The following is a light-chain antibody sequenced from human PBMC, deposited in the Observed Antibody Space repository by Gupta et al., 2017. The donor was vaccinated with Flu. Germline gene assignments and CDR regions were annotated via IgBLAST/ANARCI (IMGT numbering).Light chain of an antibody. J-gene: IGLJ3*02. CDR1: SNDVGGYKY. CDR2: DVS. V-gene: IGLV2-11*01. Sequence: QSALTQPRSVSGSPRQSVTISCTGSSNDVGGYKYVSWYQKNPGKAPKLMINDVSKRPAGVPDRFSGSKSGNTASLTISGHQAEDEADYYCCSDAGSYTWVFGGGTKLTVL. CDR3: CSDAGSYTWV.